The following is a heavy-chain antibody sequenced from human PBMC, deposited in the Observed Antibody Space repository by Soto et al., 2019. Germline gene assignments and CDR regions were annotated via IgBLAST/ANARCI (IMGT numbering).Heavy chain of an antibody. Sequence: PGGSLRLSCAASGFIFSSYTMHWVRQAPGKGLEWVAVITYDGSNQYYADSVKGRFTISRDNSRNMLFLQMNSLRPDDTAVYYCARAPSGSYPEFDYWGQGTLVTVSS. D-gene: IGHD1-26*01. J-gene: IGHJ4*02. CDR2: ITYDGSNQ. CDR1: GFIFSSYT. CDR3: ARAPSGSYPEFDY. V-gene: IGHV3-30-3*01.